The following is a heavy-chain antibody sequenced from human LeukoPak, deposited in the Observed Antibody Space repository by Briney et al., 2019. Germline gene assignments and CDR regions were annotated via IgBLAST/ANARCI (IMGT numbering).Heavy chain of an antibody. CDR1: GFTFGTYN. Sequence: AGTLRLSCAASGFTFGTYNMNWVRQAPGKGLEWVSSISSSSSYIYYADSVKGRFTISRDNAKNSLYLQMNSLRAEDTAVYYCASADYGGFDYWGQGTLVTVSS. CDR2: ISSSSSYI. D-gene: IGHD4/OR15-4a*01. J-gene: IGHJ4*02. CDR3: ASADYGGFDY. V-gene: IGHV3-21*01.